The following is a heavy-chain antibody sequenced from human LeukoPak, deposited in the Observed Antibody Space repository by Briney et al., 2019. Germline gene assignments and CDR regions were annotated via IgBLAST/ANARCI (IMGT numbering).Heavy chain of an antibody. CDR2: ISGSGGST. D-gene: IGHD2-2*01. V-gene: IGHV3-23*01. CDR1: GFTFSSYA. CDR3: AKGIVVVPAAFFDY. J-gene: IGHJ4*02. Sequence: GGSLRLSCAASGFTFSSYAMSWVRQAPGKGLEWVSAISGSGGSTYYADSVKGRFTISRDNSKNTLYLQMNSLRAEDTAVCYCAKGIVVVPAAFFDYWGQGTLVTVSS.